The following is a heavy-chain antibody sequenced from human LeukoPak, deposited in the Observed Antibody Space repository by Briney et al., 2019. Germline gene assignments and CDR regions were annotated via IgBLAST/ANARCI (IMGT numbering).Heavy chain of an antibody. D-gene: IGHD3-22*01. Sequence: KASETLSLTCTVSGGSISSGGYYWSWIRQHPGKGLEWIGYIYYSGSTYYNPSLKSRVTISVDTSKNQFSLKLSSVTAADTAVYYCASFRDSSGYYPFDYWGQGTLVTVSS. J-gene: IGHJ4*02. CDR1: GGSISSGGYY. CDR3: ASFRDSSGYYPFDY. CDR2: IYYSGST. V-gene: IGHV4-31*03.